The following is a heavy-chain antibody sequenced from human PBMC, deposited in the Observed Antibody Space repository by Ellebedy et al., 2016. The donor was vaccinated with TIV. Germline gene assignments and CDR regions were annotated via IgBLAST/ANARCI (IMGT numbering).Heavy chain of an antibody. CDR1: GGSFSAYD. CDR3: ARKYYYDSSAFYY. J-gene: IGHJ4*02. D-gene: IGHD3-22*01. Sequence: MPGGSLRLSCAVSGGSFSAYDLTWIRQPPGKGLEWIADINHSGSTNYNPSFKSRVSIAVDTSKNQFSLKLSSVTAADTAVYYCARKYYYDSSAFYYWGQGTLVTVSS. V-gene: IGHV4-34*01. CDR2: INHSGST.